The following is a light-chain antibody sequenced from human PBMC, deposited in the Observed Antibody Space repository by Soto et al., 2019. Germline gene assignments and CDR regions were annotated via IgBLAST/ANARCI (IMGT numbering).Light chain of an antibody. Sequence: EIVLTQSPGTLSLSPGERATLSRSASQSVSSSYLAWYQQKPGQAPRLLIYGASTRATGIPDRFSGSGSGTDFTLTISRLEPEDFAVYYCQQYGSSPQTFGQGTKVDIK. CDR1: QSVSSSY. V-gene: IGKV3-20*01. J-gene: IGKJ1*01. CDR3: QQYGSSPQT. CDR2: GAS.